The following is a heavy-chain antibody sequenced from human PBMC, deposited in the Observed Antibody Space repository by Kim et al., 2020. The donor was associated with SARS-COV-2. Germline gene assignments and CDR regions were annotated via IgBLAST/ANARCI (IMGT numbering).Heavy chain of an antibody. D-gene: IGHD7-27*01. CDR2: NVDT. Sequence: NVDTYYAQKLQGRVIVTTDTSTSTAYMEVGSLRSDDTAVYYCARLGTDYWGQGTLVTVSS. J-gene: IGHJ4*02. V-gene: IGHV1-18*01. CDR3: ARLGTDY.